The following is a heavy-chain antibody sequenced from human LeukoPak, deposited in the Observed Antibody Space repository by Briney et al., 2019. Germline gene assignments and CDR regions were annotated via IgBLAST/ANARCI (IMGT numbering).Heavy chain of an antibody. V-gene: IGHV1-18*01. CDR1: GYTFTSYG. J-gene: IGHJ3*02. D-gene: IGHD1-7*01. Sequence: ASVKVSCKASGYTFTSYGISWVRQAPGQGLEWMGWISAYNGNTNYAQKLQGRVIMTTDTSTSTAYMELRSLRSDDTAVYYCARERGYNWNYEDDAFDIWGQGTMVTVSS. CDR2: ISAYNGNT. CDR3: ARERGYNWNYEDDAFDI.